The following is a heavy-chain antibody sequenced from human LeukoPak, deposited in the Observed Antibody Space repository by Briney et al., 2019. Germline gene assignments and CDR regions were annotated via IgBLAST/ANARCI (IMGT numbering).Heavy chain of an antibody. J-gene: IGHJ4*02. CDR2: VYYSGST. V-gene: IGHV4-39*01. Sequence: SETPSLTCTVPGDSLSSGLYYRGSIRQPPRKGLTWIGRVYYSGSTLFSASFETGFAMPVDRSKNQFSLKLNSVTAADTATYYCARLCQVPTCAKFEYWGQGILVTVAS. CDR1: GDSLSSGLYY. D-gene: IGHD4/OR15-4a*01. CDR3: ARLCQVPTCAKFEY.